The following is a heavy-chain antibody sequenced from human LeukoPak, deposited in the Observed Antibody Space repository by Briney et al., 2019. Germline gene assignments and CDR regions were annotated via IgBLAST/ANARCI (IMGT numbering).Heavy chain of an antibody. CDR3: ARRYSSSSVRAFDI. CDR1: GGSISSSSYY. D-gene: IGHD6-6*01. J-gene: IGHJ3*02. CDR2: IYYSGST. Sequence: SETLSLTYTVSGGSISSSSYYWGWIRQPPGKGLEWIGSIYYSGSTYYNPSLKSRVTISVDTSKNQFSLKLSSVTAADTAVYYCARRYSSSSVRAFDIWGQGTMVTVPS. V-gene: IGHV4-39*01.